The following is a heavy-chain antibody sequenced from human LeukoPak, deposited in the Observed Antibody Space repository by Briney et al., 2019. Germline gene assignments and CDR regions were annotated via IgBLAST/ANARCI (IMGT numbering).Heavy chain of an antibody. D-gene: IGHD4-17*01. CDR3: AKDMTTVTTRWNPFFDI. CDR1: GFTVSSNY. J-gene: IGHJ3*02. Sequence: GGSLRLSCAASGFTVSSNYMSWVRQAPGKGLEWVSVIYSGGSTYYADSVKGRFTISRDNSKNTLYLQMNSLRAEDTAVYYCAKDMTTVTTRWNPFFDIWGQGTMVTVSS. CDR2: IYSGGST. V-gene: IGHV3-53*01.